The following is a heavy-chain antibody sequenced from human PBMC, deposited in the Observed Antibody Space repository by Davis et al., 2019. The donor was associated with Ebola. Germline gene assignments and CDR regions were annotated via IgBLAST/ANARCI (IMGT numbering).Heavy chain of an antibody. J-gene: IGHJ6*02. CDR1: GFTFSSYA. Sequence: PGGSLRLSCAASGFTFSSYAMSWVRQAPGKGLEWVSAISGSGGSTYYADSVKGRFTISRDNSKNTLYLQMNSLRAEDTAVYYCLVDTAMVIDYYYGMDVWGQGTTVTVSS. D-gene: IGHD5-18*01. V-gene: IGHV3-23*01. CDR2: ISGSGGST. CDR3: LVDTAMVIDYYYGMDV.